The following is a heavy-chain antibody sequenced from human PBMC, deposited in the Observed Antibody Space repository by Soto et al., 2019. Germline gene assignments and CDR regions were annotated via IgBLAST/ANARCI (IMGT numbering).Heavy chain of an antibody. J-gene: IGHJ4*02. V-gene: IGHV1-69*01. Sequence: QVQLVQSGAEVKKPGSSVKVSCKASGGTFSSYAISWVRQAPGQGLEWMGGIIPIFGTANYAQKFQGRVTVTADESRSTAYMELSSLRSEVTAVYYCARVPEDYYDSSGYYYFFDYWGQGTLVTVSS. D-gene: IGHD3-22*01. CDR1: GGTFSSYA. CDR2: IIPIFGTA. CDR3: ARVPEDYYDSSGYYYFFDY.